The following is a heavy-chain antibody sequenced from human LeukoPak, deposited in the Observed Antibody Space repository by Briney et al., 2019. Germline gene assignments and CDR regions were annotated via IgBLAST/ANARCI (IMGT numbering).Heavy chain of an antibody. Sequence: GGSLRLSCAASGFTFSSCAMTWVRQAPGKGLEWVSSISGSGATTYYADSVKGRFTISRDNSNNTVYLQMNSLRAEDTAVYYCAKDQSRVGASDPFDYWGQGMQVGVSS. CDR1: GFTFSSCA. D-gene: IGHD1-26*01. CDR3: AKDQSRVGASDPFDY. V-gene: IGHV3-23*01. J-gene: IGHJ4*02. CDR2: ISGSGATT.